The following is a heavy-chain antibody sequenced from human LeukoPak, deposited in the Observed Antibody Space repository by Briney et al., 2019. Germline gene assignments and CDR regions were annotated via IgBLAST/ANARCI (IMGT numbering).Heavy chain of an antibody. J-gene: IGHJ4*02. V-gene: IGHV3-23*01. CDR3: AKSHYYDSSGYVY. Sequence: GGSLRLSCAASGFTFSSYAMSWVRQAPGKGLEWVSAISGSGGSTYYADSVKGRFSISRDNSKNTLYLQMNSLRAEDTAVYYCAKSHYYDSSGYVYWGQGTLVTVSS. CDR1: GFTFSSYA. D-gene: IGHD3-22*01. CDR2: ISGSGGST.